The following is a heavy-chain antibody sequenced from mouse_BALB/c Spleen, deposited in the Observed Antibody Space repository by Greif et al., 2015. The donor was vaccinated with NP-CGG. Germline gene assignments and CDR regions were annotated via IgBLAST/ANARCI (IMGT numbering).Heavy chain of an antibody. CDR1: GYNFTSYW. CDR3: ARDYGYPFAY. D-gene: IGHD1-2*01. V-gene: IGHV1-55*01. J-gene: IGHJ3*01. CDR2: IYPGSGST. Sequence: VQLQQSGAELVKPGTSVKLSCKASGYNFTSYWINWVKRRPGQGLEWIGDIYPGSGSTNYNEKFKSKATLTVGTSSSTAYMQLSSLASEDSALYYCARDYGYPFAYWGQGTLVTVSA.